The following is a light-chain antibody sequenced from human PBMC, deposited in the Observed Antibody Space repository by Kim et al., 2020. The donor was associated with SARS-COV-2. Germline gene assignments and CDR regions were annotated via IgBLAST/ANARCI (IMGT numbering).Light chain of an antibody. J-gene: IGLJ3*02. Sequence: PGQAITMSCTGTRSNVGGYNYVSWYQQHPGKAPKLMLYAGSKRPSGVSSRFSGSKSGNTASLTISGLQAEDEADYYCTSYTSSITWVFGGGTKLTDL. CDR1: RSNVGGYNY. V-gene: IGLV2-14*04. CDR2: AGS. CDR3: TSYTSSITWV.